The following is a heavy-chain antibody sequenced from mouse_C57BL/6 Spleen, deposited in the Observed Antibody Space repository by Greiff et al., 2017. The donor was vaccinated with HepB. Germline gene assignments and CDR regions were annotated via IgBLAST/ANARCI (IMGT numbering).Heavy chain of an antibody. J-gene: IGHJ1*03. CDR3: AREGTRSPRRSFDV. Sequence: ESGPGLVKPSQSLSLTCSVTGYSITSGYYWNWIRQFPGNKLEWMGYISYDGSNNYNPSLKNRISITRDTSKNQFFLKLNSVTTEDTATYYCAREGTRSPRRSFDVWGTGTTVTVSS. D-gene: IGHD2-14*01. CDR2: ISYDGSN. CDR1: GYSITSGYY. V-gene: IGHV3-6*01.